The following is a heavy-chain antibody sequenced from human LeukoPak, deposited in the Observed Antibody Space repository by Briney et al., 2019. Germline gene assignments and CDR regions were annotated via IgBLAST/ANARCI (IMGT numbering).Heavy chain of an antibody. CDR1: GGSISIYY. Sequence: PSETLSLTCTVSGGSISIYYWSWIRQPPGKGLEWIGYIYYSGSTNYNPSLKSRVTISVDTSKNQFSLKLSSVTAADTAVYYCAREDYGGIFSYWGQGTLVTVSS. V-gene: IGHV4-59*01. J-gene: IGHJ4*02. CDR2: IYYSGST. CDR3: AREDYGGIFSY. D-gene: IGHD4-17*01.